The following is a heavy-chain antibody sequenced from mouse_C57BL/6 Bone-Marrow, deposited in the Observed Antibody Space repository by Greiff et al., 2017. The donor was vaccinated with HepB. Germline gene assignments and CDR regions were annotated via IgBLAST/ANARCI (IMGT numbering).Heavy chain of an antibody. CDR1: GFTFTDYY. D-gene: IGHD4-1*01. Sequence: EVKLMESGGGLVQPGGSLSLSCAASGFTFTDYYMSWVRQPPGKALEWLGFIRNKANGYTTEYSASVKGRFTISRDNSQSILYLQMNALRAEDSATYYCASLGFDYWGQGTTLTVSS. CDR2: IRNKANGYTT. V-gene: IGHV7-3*01. J-gene: IGHJ2*01. CDR3: ASLGFDY.